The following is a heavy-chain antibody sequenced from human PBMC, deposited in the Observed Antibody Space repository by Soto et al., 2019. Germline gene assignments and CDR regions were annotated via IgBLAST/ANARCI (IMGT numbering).Heavy chain of an antibody. CDR3: ARPLWRDDYNWGYFDL. CDR1: GFTFSSYA. Sequence: QVQLVESGGGVVQPGRSLRLSCADSGFTFSSYAMHCVRQVPGKGLEWVAVISYDGSNKYYADSVKGRFTISRDNSKNTMYLQMNSLRAEDTAVYYCARPLWRDDYNWGYFDLWGRGTLVTVSS. D-gene: IGHD4-4*01. V-gene: IGHV3-30-3*01. J-gene: IGHJ2*01. CDR2: ISYDGSNK.